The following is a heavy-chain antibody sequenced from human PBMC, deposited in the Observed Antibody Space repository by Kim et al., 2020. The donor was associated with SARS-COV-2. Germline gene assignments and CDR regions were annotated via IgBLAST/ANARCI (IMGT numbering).Heavy chain of an antibody. Sequence: LSLTCAASGFPFSRYGMHWVRQAPGQGLEWVAVISYAGSNKYYAYSVKGRFTISRDNSKNTLYLHMTSLRAEDTAVYYCAREIAPIIAAAGTLDYWGQGTLVTVSS. V-gene: IGHV3-33*05. CDR3: AREIAPIIAAAGTLDY. CDR1: GFPFSRYG. CDR2: ISYAGSNK. D-gene: IGHD6-13*01. J-gene: IGHJ4*02.